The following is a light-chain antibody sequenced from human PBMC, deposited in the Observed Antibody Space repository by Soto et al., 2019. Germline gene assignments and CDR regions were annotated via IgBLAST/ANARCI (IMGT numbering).Light chain of an antibody. V-gene: IGKV1-39*01. Sequence: DIQMTQSPSTLSASVGDRVTITCRASQSISSYLNWYQQKPGKAPNLIYAASNVDSGVPSRFRGSGSGTDFNLTISSLQPEDSATYYCQQSYTNSWTFGQGTKVDIK. CDR1: QSISSY. CDR3: QQSYTNSWT. CDR2: AAS. J-gene: IGKJ1*01.